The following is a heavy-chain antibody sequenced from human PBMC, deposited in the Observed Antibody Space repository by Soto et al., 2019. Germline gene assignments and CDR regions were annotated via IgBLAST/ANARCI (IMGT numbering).Heavy chain of an antibody. CDR2: ISGSGGST. CDR1: GFTFSSYA. CDR3: AKDPGRYCSSTSCYPGYY. J-gene: IGHJ4*02. Sequence: GGSLRLSCAASGFTFSSYAMSWVRQAPGKGLEWVSAISGSGGSTYYADSVKGRFTISRGNSKNTLYLQMNSLRAEDTAVYYCAKDPGRYCSSTSCYPGYYWGQGTLVTVSS. V-gene: IGHV3-23*01. D-gene: IGHD2-2*01.